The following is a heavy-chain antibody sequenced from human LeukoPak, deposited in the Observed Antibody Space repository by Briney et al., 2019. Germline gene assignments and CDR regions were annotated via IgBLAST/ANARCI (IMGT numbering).Heavy chain of an antibody. V-gene: IGHV4-4*07. CDR1: GGSISSYY. D-gene: IGHD5-12*01. J-gene: IGHJ4*02. CDR2: FCSGGST. Sequence: PSETLSLTCTVSGGSISSYYWSWIRQPAGKGLEWIGRFCSGGSTDYNPSLKSRVTMSVDTSKNQFSLKLSSVTAADTAVYYCARVYSGYDLPGSLANYDYWGQGTLVTVSS. CDR3: ARVYSGYDLPGSLANYDY.